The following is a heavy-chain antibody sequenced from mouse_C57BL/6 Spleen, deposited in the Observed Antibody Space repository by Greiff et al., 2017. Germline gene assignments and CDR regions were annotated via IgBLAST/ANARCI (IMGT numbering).Heavy chain of an antibody. CDR1: GYTFTSYW. V-gene: IGHV1-69*01. CDR2: IDPSDSYT. Sequence: VQLQQPGAELVMPGASVKLSCKASGYTFTSYWMHWVKQRPGQGLEWIGEIDPSDSYTNYNQKFKGKSTLTVDKSSSTAYMQLSSLTSEDSAVYYCARSGTAQATLAMDYWGQGTSVTVSS. J-gene: IGHJ4*01. CDR3: ARSGTAQATLAMDY. D-gene: IGHD3-2*02.